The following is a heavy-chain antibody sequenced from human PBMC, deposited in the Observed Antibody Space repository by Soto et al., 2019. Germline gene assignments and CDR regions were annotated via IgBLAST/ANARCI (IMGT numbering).Heavy chain of an antibody. CDR1: GFTFSSYA. D-gene: IGHD5-12*01. CDR3: ASGVGVATIPYYYYYYGMDV. V-gene: IGHV3-30-3*01. CDR2: ISYDGSNK. J-gene: IGHJ6*02. Sequence: QVQLVESGGGVVQPGRSLRLSCAASGFTFSSYAMHWVRQAPGKGLEWVAVISYDGSNKYYADSVKGRFTISRDNSKNTQYLQINSLRAEDTAVYYCASGVGVATIPYYYYYYGMDVWGQGTTVTVSS.